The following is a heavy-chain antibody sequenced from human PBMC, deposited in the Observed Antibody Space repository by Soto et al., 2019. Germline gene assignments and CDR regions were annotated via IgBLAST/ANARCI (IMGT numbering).Heavy chain of an antibody. CDR2: IYYSGST. D-gene: IGHD3-3*01. V-gene: IGHV4-61*01. CDR1: GGSVSSGSYY. Sequence: PSETLSLTCTVSGGSVSSGSYYWSWIRQPPGKGLEWIGYIYYSGSTNYNPSLKSRVTISVDTSKNQFPLKLSSVTAADTAVYYCAFGTGITIFGVDYYGMDVWGQGTTVTVSS. CDR3: AFGTGITIFGVDYYGMDV. J-gene: IGHJ6*02.